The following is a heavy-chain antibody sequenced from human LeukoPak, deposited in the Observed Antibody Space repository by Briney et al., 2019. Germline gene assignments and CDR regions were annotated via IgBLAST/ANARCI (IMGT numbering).Heavy chain of an antibody. CDR2: IYYSGST. Sequence: PSETLSLTCTVSGGSISTYYWTWIRQPPGKGLEWIGSIYYSGSTYYNPSLKSRVTISVDTSKNQFSLKLSSVTAADTAVYYCARVERDYYYMDVWGKGTTVTVSS. CDR1: GGSISTYY. V-gene: IGHV4-59*05. CDR3: ARVERDYYYMDV. J-gene: IGHJ6*03. D-gene: IGHD1-1*01.